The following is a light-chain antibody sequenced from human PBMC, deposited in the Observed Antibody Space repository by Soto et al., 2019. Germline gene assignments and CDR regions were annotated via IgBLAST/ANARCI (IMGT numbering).Light chain of an antibody. V-gene: IGLV2-18*02. CDR2: EVT. CDR1: SSDIGKYDR. Sequence: QSALTQPPSVSGSPGQSVTISCTGTSSDIGKYDRASWYQLPPGKAPKLIIYEVTNRPSGVPARFSGSKSGNTASLTISGLQAEDEADYYCSSYISTSRYVFGAGTKLTVL. CDR3: SSYISTSRYV. J-gene: IGLJ1*01.